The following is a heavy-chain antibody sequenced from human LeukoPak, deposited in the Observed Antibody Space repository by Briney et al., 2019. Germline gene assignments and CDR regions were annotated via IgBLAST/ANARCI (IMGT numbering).Heavy chain of an antibody. CDR3: ARAGGGWPFDY. J-gene: IGHJ4*02. D-gene: IGHD6-19*01. V-gene: IGHV4-59*01. CDR2: LFFGGST. Sequence: SETLSLTCTVSGASISTYYWSWIRQPPGKGLEWIGYLFFGGSTNYNPSLKSRVTISSDTSKNQLSLKLTSVTAADTAVYYCARAGGGWPFDYLGQGTLVTVSS. CDR1: GASISTYY.